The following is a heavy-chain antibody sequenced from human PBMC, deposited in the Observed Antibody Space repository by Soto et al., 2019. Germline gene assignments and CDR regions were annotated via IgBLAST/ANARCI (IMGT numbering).Heavy chain of an antibody. V-gene: IGHV4-39*01. D-gene: IGHD6-6*01. CDR3: AIHEYSSTLHDYYYYGMDV. Sequence: PSETLSLTCTVSGGSISSSSYYWGWIRQPPGKGLEWIGSIYYSGSTYYNPSLKSRVTISVDTSKNQFSLKLSSVTAADTAVYYCAIHEYSSTLHDYYYYGMDVWGQGTTVTVSS. J-gene: IGHJ6*02. CDR2: IYYSGST. CDR1: GGSISSSSYY.